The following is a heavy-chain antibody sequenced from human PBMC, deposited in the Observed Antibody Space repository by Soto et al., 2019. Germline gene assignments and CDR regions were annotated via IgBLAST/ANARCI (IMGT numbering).Heavy chain of an antibody. CDR3: ARTPRIAAAGIDE. Sequence: ASVNVSCKASGYTFTSYDINWVRQATGQGLEWMGWMNPNSGNTGYAQKFQGRVTMTRNTSISTAYMELSSLRSEDTAVYYCARTPRIAAAGIDEWGQATLLTLS. J-gene: IGHJ4*02. V-gene: IGHV1-8*01. CDR2: MNPNSGNT. CDR1: GYTFTSYD. D-gene: IGHD6-13*01.